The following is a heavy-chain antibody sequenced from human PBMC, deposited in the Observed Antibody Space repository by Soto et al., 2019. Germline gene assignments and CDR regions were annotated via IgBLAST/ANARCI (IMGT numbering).Heavy chain of an antibody. CDR1: GGSISSDGYD. CDR3: ARGYCTGGSCYPTYWYFGL. CDR2: IYYSGNT. Sequence: QVQLQESGPGLVKPSQTLSLTCSVSGGSISSDGYDWSWIRQHPEKGLEWIGYIYYSGNTYYNPSLKSRVSISLDTSKNQFSLKLTSVTAADTAMYYCARGYCTGGSCYPTYWYFGLGGRGTLVTVSS. J-gene: IGHJ2*01. D-gene: IGHD2-15*01. V-gene: IGHV4-31*03.